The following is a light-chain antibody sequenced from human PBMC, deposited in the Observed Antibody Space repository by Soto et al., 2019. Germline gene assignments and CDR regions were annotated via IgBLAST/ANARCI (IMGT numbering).Light chain of an antibody. CDR2: DAS. J-gene: IGKJ1*01. Sequence: DIRVTQSPPTLSASVGDRVTITCGASQTITTWMAWYQQKPGKAPKLLVYDASTLQSGVATRFSGSGSGTEFTLIISGLQPEDSATYYCQQYTNTNNPWMFGQGTKVDIK. CDR3: QQYTNTNNPWM. CDR1: QTITTW. V-gene: IGKV1-5*01.